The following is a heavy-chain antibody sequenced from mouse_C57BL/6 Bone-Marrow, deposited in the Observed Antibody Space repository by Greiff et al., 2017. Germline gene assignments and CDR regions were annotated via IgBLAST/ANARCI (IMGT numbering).Heavy chain of an antibody. J-gene: IGHJ4*01. CDR2: IHPNSGST. CDR3: ARGDYGNHHYAMDY. CDR1: GYTFTSYW. Sequence: QVQLQQPGAELVKPGASVKLSCKASGYTFTSYWMHWVKQRPGQGLEWIGMIHPNSGSTNYNEKFKSKATLTVDKSSSTAYRQLSSLTSEDSAVYYCARGDYGNHHYAMDYWGQGTSDTVSS. D-gene: IGHD2-1*01. V-gene: IGHV1-64*01.